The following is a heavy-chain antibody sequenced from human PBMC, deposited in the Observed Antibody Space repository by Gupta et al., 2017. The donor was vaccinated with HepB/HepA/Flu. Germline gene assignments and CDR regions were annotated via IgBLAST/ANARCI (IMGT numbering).Heavy chain of an antibody. CDR1: GGTFSSYA. D-gene: IGHD2-2*01. V-gene: IGHV1-69*01. CDR3: ASPPPEDIVVVPAARDAFDI. Sequence: GGTFSSYAISWVRQAPGQGLEWMGGIIPIFGTANYAQKFQGRVTITADESTSTAYMELSSLRSEDTAVYYCASPPPEDIVVVPAARDAFDIWGQGTMVTVSS. CDR2: IIPIFGTA. J-gene: IGHJ3*02.